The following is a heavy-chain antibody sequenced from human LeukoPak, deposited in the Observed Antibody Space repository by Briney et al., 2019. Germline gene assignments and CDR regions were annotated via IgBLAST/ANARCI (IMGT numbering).Heavy chain of an antibody. CDR2: ISAYNGNT. J-gene: IGHJ6*02. CDR1: GYTFTIYG. V-gene: IGHV1-18*01. Sequence: ASVKVSCKASGYTFTIYGISWVRQAPGQGLEWMGWISAYNGNTNYAQKLQGRVTMTTDTSTSTAYMELRSLRSDDTAVYYCATAPDCSSTSCYAYYYYGMDVWGQGTTVTVSS. CDR3: ATAPDCSSTSCYAYYYYGMDV. D-gene: IGHD2-2*01.